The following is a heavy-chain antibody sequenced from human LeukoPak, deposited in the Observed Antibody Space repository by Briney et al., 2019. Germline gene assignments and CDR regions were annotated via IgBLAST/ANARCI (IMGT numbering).Heavy chain of an antibody. Sequence: GGSLRLSCAASGFTVSSNYMSWVRQAPGKGLEWVSYISSSGSTIYYADSVKGRFTISRDNAKNSLYLQMNSLRAEDTAVYYCARGLERLDYYYMDVWGKGTTVTISS. J-gene: IGHJ6*03. D-gene: IGHD1-1*01. CDR3: ARGLERLDYYYMDV. CDR2: ISSSGSTI. V-gene: IGHV3-11*01. CDR1: GFTVSSNY.